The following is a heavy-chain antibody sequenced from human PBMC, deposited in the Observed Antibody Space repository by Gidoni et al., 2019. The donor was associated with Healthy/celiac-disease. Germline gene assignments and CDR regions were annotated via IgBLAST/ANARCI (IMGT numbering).Heavy chain of an antibody. D-gene: IGHD4-17*01. CDR1: GFTFRSYW. V-gene: IGHV3-7*01. J-gene: IGHJ4*02. CDR2: IKQDGSEK. CDR3: ARDGDYGDYSPGDY. Sequence: EVQLVESGGGLVQPGGSLRLSCAASGFTFRSYWMSWVRQAPGKGLEWVANIKQDGSEKYYVDSVKGRFTISRDNAKNSLYLQMNSLRAEDTAVYYCARDGDYGDYSPGDYWGQGTLVTVSS.